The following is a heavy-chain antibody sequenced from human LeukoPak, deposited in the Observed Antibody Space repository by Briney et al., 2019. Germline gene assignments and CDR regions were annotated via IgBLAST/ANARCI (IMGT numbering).Heavy chain of an antibody. D-gene: IGHD3-10*01. CDR3: ARGSGFPRYFDL. Sequence: SETLSLTCAVYGGSFSGYYWSWIRQPPGKGLEWIGEINHSGSTNYNPSLKSRVTISVDTSKNQFSLKLSSVTAADTAVYYCARGSGFPRYFDLWGRGTLVTVSS. CDR2: INHSGST. J-gene: IGHJ2*01. CDR1: GGSFSGYY. V-gene: IGHV4-34*01.